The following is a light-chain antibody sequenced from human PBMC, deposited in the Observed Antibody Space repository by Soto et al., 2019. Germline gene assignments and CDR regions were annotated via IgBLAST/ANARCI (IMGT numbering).Light chain of an antibody. Sequence: QSVLTQPPSVSGAPGPRVTISCTGSSSNIGAGYDVHWYQQLPGTAPKLLIYGSSNRPSGVHDRFSGSKSGTSASLAITGLQSEDEGDYYFQSYDSSLSAEVFGTGSQRTVL. V-gene: IGLV1-40*01. CDR1: SSNIGAGYD. J-gene: IGLJ1*01. CDR2: GSS. CDR3: QSYDSSLSAEV.